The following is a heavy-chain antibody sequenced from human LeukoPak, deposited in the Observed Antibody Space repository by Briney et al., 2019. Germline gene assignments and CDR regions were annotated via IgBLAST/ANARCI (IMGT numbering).Heavy chain of an antibody. D-gene: IGHD3-10*01. CDR1: GGTFRSYA. J-gene: IGHJ4*02. V-gene: IGHV1-69*04. CDR3: ARDPLPMVRGRSSDY. CDR2: IIPILGIA. Sequence: GASVKVSCKACGGTFRSYAISWVRQDPGQGLEWMGRIIPILGIANYAQKFQGRVTITADKSTSTAYMELSSLRSEDTAVYYCARDPLPMVRGRSSDYWGQGTLVTVSS.